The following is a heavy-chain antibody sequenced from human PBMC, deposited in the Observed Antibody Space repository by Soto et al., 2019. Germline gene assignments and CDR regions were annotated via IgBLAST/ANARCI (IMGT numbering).Heavy chain of an antibody. CDR3: ARDLNKVAATQKTIDYYYYYGMDV. V-gene: IGHV3-21*01. D-gene: IGHD2-15*01. CDR2: ISSSSSYI. CDR1: GFTFSSYS. J-gene: IGHJ6*02. Sequence: GGSLRLSCAASGFTFSSYSMNWVRQAPGKGLEWVSSISSSSSYIYYADSVKGRFTISRDNAKNSLYLQMNSLRAEDTAVYYCARDLNKVAATQKTIDYYYYYGMDVWGQGTTVTVSS.